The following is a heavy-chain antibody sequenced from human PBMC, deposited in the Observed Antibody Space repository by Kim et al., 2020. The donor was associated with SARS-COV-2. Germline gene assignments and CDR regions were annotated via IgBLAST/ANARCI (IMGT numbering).Heavy chain of an antibody. D-gene: IGHD3-10*01. CDR3: ARGNVDTMVRAALDY. Sequence: SLKRRVTISVDTSKNQCSLKLSSVTAADTAVYYCARGNVDTMVRAALDYWGQGTLVTVSS. V-gene: IGHV4-59*09. J-gene: IGHJ4*02.